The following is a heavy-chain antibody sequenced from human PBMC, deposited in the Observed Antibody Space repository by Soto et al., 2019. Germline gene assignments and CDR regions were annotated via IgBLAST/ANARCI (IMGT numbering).Heavy chain of an antibody. D-gene: IGHD2-21*01. V-gene: IGHV1-69*13. Sequence: SVKVSCKASGGTFSSYAISWVRQAPGQGLEWMGGIIPIFGTANYAQKFQGRVTITADESTSTAYMELSSLRSEDTAVFYCARSGGGVIRDYYYYGMDVWGQGTTVTVSS. J-gene: IGHJ6*02. CDR1: GGTFSSYA. CDR2: IIPIFGTA. CDR3: ARSGGGVIRDYYYYGMDV.